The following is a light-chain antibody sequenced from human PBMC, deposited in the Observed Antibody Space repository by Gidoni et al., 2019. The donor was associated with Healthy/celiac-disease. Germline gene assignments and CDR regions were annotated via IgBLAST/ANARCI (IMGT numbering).Light chain of an antibody. CDR1: QSISSW. Sequence: DIQTTQSPSTLSASVGDRVTITCRASQSISSWLAWYQQKPGKAPKLLIYKASSLESGVPSRFSGSGSGTEFTLTISSLQPDDFATYYCQQYNSYAGTFGQGTKLEI. J-gene: IGKJ2*01. CDR3: QQYNSYAGT. CDR2: KAS. V-gene: IGKV1-5*03.